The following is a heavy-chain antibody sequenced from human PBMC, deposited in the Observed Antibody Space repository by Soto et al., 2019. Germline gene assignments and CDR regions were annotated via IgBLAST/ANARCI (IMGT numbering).Heavy chain of an antibody. CDR1: GYTFTSYA. Sequence: QVQLVQSGAEVKKPGASVKVSCKASGYTFTSYAMHWVRQAPGQRLEWMGWINAGNGNTKYSQKFQGRVTITRDTSASTDYMELSSLRSEDTAVYYCAKTRGYCSGGSCPSDYWGQGTLVTVSS. J-gene: IGHJ4*02. D-gene: IGHD2-15*01. CDR3: AKTRGYCSGGSCPSDY. CDR2: INAGNGNT. V-gene: IGHV1-3*01.